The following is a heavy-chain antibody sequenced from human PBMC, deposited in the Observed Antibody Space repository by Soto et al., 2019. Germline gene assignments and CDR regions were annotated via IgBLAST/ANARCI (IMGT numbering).Heavy chain of an antibody. Sequence: QVQLVESGGGVVQPGGSLRLSCAASGFTFRNHAMHWVRQAPGKGLECLAVIAHDGSNAFYRDSVKGRFTVSRANSKTTLYLYMNSLRSEDTGVYYCARGDREDILVVVGARPGEYGTDIWGQGTTVIVSS. CDR3: ARGDREDILVVVGARPGEYGTDI. CDR2: IAHDGSNA. V-gene: IGHV3-30-3*01. D-gene: IGHD2-15*01. J-gene: IGHJ6*02. CDR1: GFTFRNHA.